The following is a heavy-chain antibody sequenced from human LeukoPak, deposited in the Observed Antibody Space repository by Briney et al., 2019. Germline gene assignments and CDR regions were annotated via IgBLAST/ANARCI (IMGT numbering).Heavy chain of an antibody. J-gene: IGHJ4*02. CDR3: ARSKFSGYFLDY. CDR1: GGSFSGYY. V-gene: IGHV4-59*12. Sequence: SETLSLTCAVYGGSFSGYYWSWIRQPPGKGLEWIGYSYYSGSTNYNPSLKRRVTISVDTSKNQFSLKLSSVTAADTAVYYCARSKFSGYFLDYWGQGTLVTVSS. CDR2: SYYSGST. D-gene: IGHD3-22*01.